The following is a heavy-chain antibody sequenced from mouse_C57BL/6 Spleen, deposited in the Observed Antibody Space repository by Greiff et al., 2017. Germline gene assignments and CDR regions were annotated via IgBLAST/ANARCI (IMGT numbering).Heavy chain of an antibody. D-gene: IGHD1-1*01. J-gene: IGHJ4*01. CDR1: GYTFTEYT. Sequence: QVHVKQSGAELVKPGASVKLSCKASGYTFTEYTIHWVKQRSGQGLEWIGWFYPGSGSIKYNEKFKDKATLTADKSSSTVYMELSSFTSEDSAVYFCARHSDYYGSSPLYYAMDYWGQGTSVTVSS. CDR3: ARHSDYYGSSPLYYAMDY. V-gene: IGHV1-62-2*01. CDR2: FYPGSGSI.